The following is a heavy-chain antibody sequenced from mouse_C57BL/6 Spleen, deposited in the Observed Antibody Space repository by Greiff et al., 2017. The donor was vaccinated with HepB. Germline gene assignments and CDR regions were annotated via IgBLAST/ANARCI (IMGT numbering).Heavy chain of an antibody. CDR2: TFYSGIT. CDR3: ATGYGNYGAMDY. CDR1: GFSINSDCY. Sequence: EVQLQQSGPSLVRPSQTLSLTCTVTGFSINSDCYWIWIRQFPGNKLEYIGYTFYSGITYYNPSLESRTYITRDTSKNQFSLKLSSVTTEDTATYYCATGYGNYGAMDYWGQGTSVTVSS. V-gene: IGHV3-3*01. J-gene: IGHJ4*01. D-gene: IGHD2-1*01.